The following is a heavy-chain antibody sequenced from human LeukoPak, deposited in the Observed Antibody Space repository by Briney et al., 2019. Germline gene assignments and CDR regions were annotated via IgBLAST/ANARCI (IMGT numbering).Heavy chain of an antibody. CDR2: INADGSST. J-gene: IGHJ4*02. V-gene: IGHV3-74*01. D-gene: IGHD2-21*02. Sequence: PGGSLRLSCAASGFTFSTYEMHWVRHARGKGLVWVSRINADGSSTGYADSVKGRFTFSRDNARNTLYLQMNSLRAEDTAVYYCARELPREVTLDYWGQGTLVTVSS. CDR1: GFTFSTYE. CDR3: ARELPREVTLDY.